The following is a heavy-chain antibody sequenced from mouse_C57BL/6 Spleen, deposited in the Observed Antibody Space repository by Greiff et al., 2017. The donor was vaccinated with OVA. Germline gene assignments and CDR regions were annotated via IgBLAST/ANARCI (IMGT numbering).Heavy chain of an antibody. Sequence: EVQLVESGGGLVQPKGSLKLSCAASGFTFNTYAMNWVRQAPGKGLDWVARIRSKSNNYATYYAVSVKDRFTISRDDTDSMLYLQRNNLTTEDTAVYYGVGKREGICWFDYWGQGTLVTVSA. J-gene: IGHJ3*01. CDR3: VGKREGICWFDY. CDR2: IRSKSNNYAT. V-gene: IGHV10-1*01. CDR1: GFTFNTYA.